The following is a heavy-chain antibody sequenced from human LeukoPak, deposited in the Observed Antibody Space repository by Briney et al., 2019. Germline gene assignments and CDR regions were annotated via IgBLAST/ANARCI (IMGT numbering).Heavy chain of an antibody. CDR1: GITFSTSG. CDR2: MRHGGSNE. V-gene: IGHV3-30*02. CDR3: AKDRTVVVAAYGGWFDP. Sequence: GGSLRLSCAASGITFSTSGMHWVRQAPGRGLEWVAFMRHGGSNEKYADSVKGRFTISRDNSKNTLYLQMNSLIVEDTAVYYCAKDRTVVVAAYGGWFDPWGQGTLVTVSS. D-gene: IGHD2-15*01. J-gene: IGHJ5*02.